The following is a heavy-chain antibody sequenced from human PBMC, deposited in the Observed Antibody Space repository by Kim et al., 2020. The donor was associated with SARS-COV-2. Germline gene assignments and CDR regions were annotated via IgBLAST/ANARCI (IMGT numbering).Heavy chain of an antibody. Sequence: SETLSLTCTVSGGSISSSSYYWGWIRQPPGKGLEWIGIIYYSGSTYYNPSLKSRVTISVDTSKNQFSLKLSSVTAADTAVYYCARGIAGRWTSFDYWGQGTLVTVSS. J-gene: IGHJ4*02. V-gene: IGHV4-39*01. CDR1: GGSISSSSYY. D-gene: IGHD6-13*01. CDR3: ARGIAGRWTSFDY. CDR2: IYYSGST.